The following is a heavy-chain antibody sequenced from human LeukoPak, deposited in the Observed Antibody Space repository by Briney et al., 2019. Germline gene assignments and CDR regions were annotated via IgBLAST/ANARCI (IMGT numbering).Heavy chain of an antibody. D-gene: IGHD4-17*01. CDR1: GFTFSSYS. CDR3: ARDDYYGDYQLDY. CDR2: ISSSSSYI. J-gene: IGHJ4*02. Sequence: PGGSLRLSCAASGFTFSSYSMNWVRQAPGKGLEWVSSISSSSSYIYYADSVKGRFTISRDNAKNSLYLQMNSPRAKDTAVYYCARDDYYGDYQLDYWGQGTLVTVSS. V-gene: IGHV3-21*01.